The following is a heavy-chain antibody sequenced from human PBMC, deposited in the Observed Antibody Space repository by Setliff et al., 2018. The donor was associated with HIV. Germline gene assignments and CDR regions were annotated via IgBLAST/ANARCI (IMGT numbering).Heavy chain of an antibody. D-gene: IGHD1-26*01. V-gene: IGHV1-69-2*01. CDR1: GYTFTNYF. J-gene: IGHJ4*02. CDR3: ATVRIVGATEFDY. Sequence: GASVKVSCKASGYTFTNYFMHWVRQAPGEGLEWVGRVDPEDGETRYAMNFQGSVTISADTSTDTTYLSLTSLRSQDTAVYYCATVRIVGATEFDYWGQGTVVTVSS. CDR2: VDPEDGET.